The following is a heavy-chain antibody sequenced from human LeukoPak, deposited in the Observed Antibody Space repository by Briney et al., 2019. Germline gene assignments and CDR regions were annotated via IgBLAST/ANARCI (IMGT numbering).Heavy chain of an antibody. CDR1: GFTFSSYS. J-gene: IGHJ4*02. CDR2: ISSSSSYI. V-gene: IGHV3-21*01. Sequence: GGSLRLSCAASGFTFSSYSMNWVRQAPGKGLEWVSSISSSSSYIYYADSVKGRFTISRDNAKNSLYLQMNSLRAEDTAVYYCARRRDGYKGGQFDYWGQGTLVTVSS. CDR3: ARRRDGYKGGQFDY. D-gene: IGHD5-24*01.